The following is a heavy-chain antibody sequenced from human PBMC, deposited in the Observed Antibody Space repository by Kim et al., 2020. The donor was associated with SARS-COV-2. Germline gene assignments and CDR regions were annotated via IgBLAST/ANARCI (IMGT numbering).Heavy chain of an antibody. D-gene: IGHD3-9*01. CDR1: GFTFSSYS. J-gene: IGHJ6*02. Sequence: GGSLRLSCAASGFTFSSYSMNWVRQAPGKGLEWVSYISSSSSTIYYADSVKGRFTISRDNAKNSLYLQMNSLRDEDTAVYYCARDRLSDWLYYYYYGMDVWGQGTTVTASS. V-gene: IGHV3-48*02. CDR2: ISSSSSTI. CDR3: ARDRLSDWLYYYYYGMDV.